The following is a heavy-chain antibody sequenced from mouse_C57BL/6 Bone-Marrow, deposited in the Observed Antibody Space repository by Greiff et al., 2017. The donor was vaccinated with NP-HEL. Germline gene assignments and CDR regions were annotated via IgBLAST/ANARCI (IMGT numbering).Heavy chain of an antibody. D-gene: IGHD2-5*01. Sequence: VHLVESGAELARPGASVKLSCKASGYTFTSYGISWVKQRTGQGLEWIGEIYPRSGNTYYNEKFKGKATLTADKSSSTAYMELRSLTSEDSAVYFCARSSSNPYYFDYWGQGTTLTVSS. CDR2: IYPRSGNT. J-gene: IGHJ2*01. CDR3: ARSSSNPYYFDY. CDR1: GYTFTSYG. V-gene: IGHV1-81*01.